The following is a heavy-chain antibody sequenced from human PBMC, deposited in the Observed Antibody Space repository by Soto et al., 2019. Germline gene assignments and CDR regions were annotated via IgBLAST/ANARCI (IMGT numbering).Heavy chain of an antibody. D-gene: IGHD3-10*01. V-gene: IGHV2-5*02. Sequence: QITLKESGPTLVKPTQTLTLTCTFSGFSLTSSGVGVGWIRQSPGKVLEHLALIYWDDDKRYSPSLNSRLTITKDISENQVVLTMTNMDPMDTGTYYCTRSRGPLDYWGQGAQVTVSS. J-gene: IGHJ4*02. CDR3: TRSRGPLDY. CDR1: GFSLTSSGVG. CDR2: IYWDDDK.